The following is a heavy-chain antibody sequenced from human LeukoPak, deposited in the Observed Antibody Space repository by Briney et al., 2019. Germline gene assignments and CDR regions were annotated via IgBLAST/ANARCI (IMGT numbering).Heavy chain of an antibody. V-gene: IGHV4-59*01. CDR1: GGSISSYY. D-gene: IGHD1-26*01. CDR3: ARFSIVGAANWFDP. Sequence: PSETLSLTCTVSGGSISSYYWSWIRQPPGKGLEWIGYIYYSGSTNYNPSLKSRVTISVDTSKNQFSLKLSSVTAADTAVYNCARFSIVGAANWFDPWGQGTLVTVSS. CDR2: IYYSGST. J-gene: IGHJ5*02.